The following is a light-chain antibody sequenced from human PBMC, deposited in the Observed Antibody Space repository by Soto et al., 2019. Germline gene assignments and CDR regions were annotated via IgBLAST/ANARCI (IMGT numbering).Light chain of an antibody. Sequence: SSELTQPPSVSVSPGQTANITCSGDKLGDKYACWYQQRPGQSPVLVIYQHSKRPSGIPERFSGSNSGNTATLTISGTQAMDEADYYCQAWDSSTANVVFGGGTKVTVL. CDR2: QHS. J-gene: IGLJ2*01. CDR3: QAWDSSTANVV. CDR1: KLGDKY. V-gene: IGLV3-1*01.